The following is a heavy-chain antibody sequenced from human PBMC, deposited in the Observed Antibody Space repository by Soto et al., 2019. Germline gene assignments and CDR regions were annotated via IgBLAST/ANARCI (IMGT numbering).Heavy chain of an antibody. CDR2: IYYSGST. V-gene: IGHV4-59*01. CDR3: ARTNWNYVDY. J-gene: IGHJ4*02. Sequence: SETLSLTCTVSGGSISSYYWSWIRQPPGKGLEWIGYIYYSGSTNYNPSLKSRVTISVDTSKNQFSLKLSSVTAADTAVYYWARTNWNYVDYWGQGTLVTVSS. D-gene: IGHD1-1*01. CDR1: GGSISSYY.